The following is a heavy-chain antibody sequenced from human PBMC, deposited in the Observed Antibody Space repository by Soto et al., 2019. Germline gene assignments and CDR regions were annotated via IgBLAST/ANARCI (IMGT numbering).Heavy chain of an antibody. CDR1: GYSFTSYW. D-gene: IGHD3-10*01. CDR3: ARQTRDYYGSGSYYKTPPYYYMDV. Sequence: GESLKISCKGSGYSFTSYWIGWVRQMPGKGLEWMGIIYPGDSDTRYSPSFQGQVTISADTSISTAYLQWSSLKASDTAMYYCARQTRDYYGSGSYYKTPPYYYMDVWGKGTTVTVSS. CDR2: IYPGDSDT. J-gene: IGHJ6*03. V-gene: IGHV5-51*01.